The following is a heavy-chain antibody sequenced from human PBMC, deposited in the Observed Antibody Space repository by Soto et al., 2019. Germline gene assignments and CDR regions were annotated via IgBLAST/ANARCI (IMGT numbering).Heavy chain of an antibody. D-gene: IGHD3-10*01. CDR1: GFSLSTSGVG. V-gene: IGHV2-5*02. CDR3: AHRSVRVLLDY. CDR2: IYWDDDK. J-gene: IGHJ4*02. Sequence: QITLKESGPTLVKPTQTLTLTCTFSGFSLSTSGVGVGWIRQPPGKALEWLALIYWDDDKRYSPSLKGRLTITRDTSKNPVALTMTNMDPVDTATYYCAHRSVRVLLDYWGQGTLVTVSS.